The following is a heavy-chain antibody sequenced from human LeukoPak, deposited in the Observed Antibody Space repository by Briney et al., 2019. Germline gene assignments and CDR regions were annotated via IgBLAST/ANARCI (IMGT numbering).Heavy chain of an antibody. CDR1: GFPFSAYW. CDR2: INTDGSVT. J-gene: IGHJ4*02. Sequence: GGSLRLSCAASGFPFSAYWMHWVRQAPGKGLVWVSTINTDGSVTTHADSVKGRFTISRDNAENTLYLQMNSLRGEGTAVYYCAKDYNYGQTDSWGQGTLVTVSS. CDR3: AKDYNYGQTDS. D-gene: IGHD5-18*01. V-gene: IGHV3-74*03.